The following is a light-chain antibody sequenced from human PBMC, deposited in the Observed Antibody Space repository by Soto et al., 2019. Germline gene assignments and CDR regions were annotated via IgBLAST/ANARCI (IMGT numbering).Light chain of an antibody. CDR2: GNS. V-gene: IGLV1-40*01. CDR1: SSNIGAGYD. Sequence: QSVLTQPPSVSGAPGQRVTISCTGSSSNIGAGYDVHWYQQLPGTAPKLLIYGNSNRPSGVPDRFSGSKSGTSASLAITGLQAEDDADYYCQSYDSSLSGWGVFGGGTKLTVL. J-gene: IGLJ3*02. CDR3: QSYDSSLSGWGV.